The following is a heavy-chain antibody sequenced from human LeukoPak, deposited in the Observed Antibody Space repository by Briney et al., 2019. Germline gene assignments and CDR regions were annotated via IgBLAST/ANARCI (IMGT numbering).Heavy chain of an antibody. CDR2: IYSGGST. J-gene: IGHJ4*02. Sequence: PGGSLRLSRAASGFTVSSNYMSWVRQAPGKGLEWVSVIYSGGSTYYADSVKGRFTISRDNSKNTLYLQMNSLRAEDTAVYYCAKDGDVDTATNFDYWGQGTLVTVSS. V-gene: IGHV3-53*01. CDR3: AKDGDVDTATNFDY. D-gene: IGHD5-18*01. CDR1: GFTVSSNY.